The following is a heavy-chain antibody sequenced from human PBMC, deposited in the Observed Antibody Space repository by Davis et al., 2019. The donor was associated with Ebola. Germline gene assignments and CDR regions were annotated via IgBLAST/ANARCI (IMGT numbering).Heavy chain of an antibody. CDR2: IYSSGST. V-gene: IGHV4-59*01. Sequence: SETLSLTCTVSGGSISGYYWSWIRQPPGKGLEWIGNIYSSGSTNYNPSLKSRVTISIDTSKNQFSLKLSSVTAADTAVYYCARSDSYCNGGRCYAGGWFDPWGQGTLVTVSS. CDR3: ARSDSYCNGGRCYAGGWFDP. D-gene: IGHD2-15*01. CDR1: GGSISGYY. J-gene: IGHJ5*02.